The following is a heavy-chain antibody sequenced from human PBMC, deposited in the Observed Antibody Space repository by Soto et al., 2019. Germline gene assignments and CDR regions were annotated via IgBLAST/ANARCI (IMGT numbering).Heavy chain of an antibody. J-gene: IGHJ6*02. CDR3: ARGDSTDCSNGVCSFFYNHDMDV. CDR2: ITPKSGGS. V-gene: IGHV1-2*04. CDR1: GYSFTDYH. D-gene: IGHD2-8*01. Sequence: GASVKVSCKASGYSFTDYHIHWVRQAPGQGLEWLGRITPKSGGSRTAQMFQGWVPMPPDTSISPASMELTRLTSDDTAIYYCARGDSTDCSNGVCSFFYNHDMDVWGQGTTVTVSS.